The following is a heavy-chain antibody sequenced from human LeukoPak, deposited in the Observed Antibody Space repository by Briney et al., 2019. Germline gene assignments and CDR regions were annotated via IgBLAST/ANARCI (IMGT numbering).Heavy chain of an antibody. CDR1: GGTFSSYA. CDR2: IIPTFGTA. D-gene: IGHD2-15*01. J-gene: IGHJ4*02. CDR3: ARDRDGGSCYDY. V-gene: IGHV1-69*05. Sequence: GASVKVSCKASGGTFSSYAISWVRQAPGQGLEWMGGIIPTFGTANYAQKFQGRVTITTDESTSTAYMELSSLRSEDTAVYYCARDRDGGSCYDYWGQGTLVTVSS.